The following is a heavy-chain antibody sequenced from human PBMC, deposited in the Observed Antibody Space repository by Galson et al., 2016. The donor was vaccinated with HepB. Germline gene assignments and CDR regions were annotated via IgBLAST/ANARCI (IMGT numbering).Heavy chain of an antibody. CDR2: LYYTGKT. CDR1: GGSVTDNNFY. CDR3: VRVPMLRGGVAN. V-gene: IGHV4-39*01. Sequence: ETLSLTCSVFGGSVTDNNFYPGWIRQPPGKGLERFGSLYYTGKTYYNPSLKNRLTISADTSNNQVSLSLRSVTAADTAVYYCVRVPMLRGGVANWGQGSLVIVSS. D-gene: IGHD3-10*01. J-gene: IGHJ4*02.